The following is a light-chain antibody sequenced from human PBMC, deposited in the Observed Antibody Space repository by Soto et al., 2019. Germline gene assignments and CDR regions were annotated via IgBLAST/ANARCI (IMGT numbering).Light chain of an antibody. CDR2: DAS. J-gene: IGKJ1*01. V-gene: IGKV1-5*01. CDR3: QQYNSYLRT. Sequence: LAWYQQIPGKAPKLLIYDASTLXSGVPSXXXXXXXXXXXXXTISSLQPDDFATYYCQQYNSYLRTFGQGTKVEXK.